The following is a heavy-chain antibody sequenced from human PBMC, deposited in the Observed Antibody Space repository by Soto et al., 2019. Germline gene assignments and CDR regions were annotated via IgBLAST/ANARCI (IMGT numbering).Heavy chain of an antibody. CDR2: IYYSGST. V-gene: IGHV4-39*01. J-gene: IGHJ4*02. CDR3: ARLLFSSSSYYFDY. CDR1: GGSISSSSYY. Sequence: NPSETLSLTCTVSGGSISSSSYYWGWIRQPPGKGLEWIGSIYYSGSTYYNPSLKSRVTISVDTSKNQFSLKLSSVTAADTAVYYCARLLFSSSSYYFDYWGQGTLVTVSS. D-gene: IGHD6-6*01.